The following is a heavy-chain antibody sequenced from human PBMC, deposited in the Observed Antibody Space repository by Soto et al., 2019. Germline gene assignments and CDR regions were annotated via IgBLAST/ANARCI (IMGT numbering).Heavy chain of an antibody. Sequence: QVQLVQSGAEVKKPGASVKVSCKASGYTFTGYYMHWVRQAPGQGLEWMGWINPNSGGTNYAQKFQGWVTMTRDTSISTAYMELSRLRSDDTGVYYCARDRGSRSPSFDYWGQGTLVTVSS. J-gene: IGHJ4*02. CDR3: ARDRGSRSPSFDY. CDR1: GYTFTGYY. V-gene: IGHV1-2*04. CDR2: INPNSGGT.